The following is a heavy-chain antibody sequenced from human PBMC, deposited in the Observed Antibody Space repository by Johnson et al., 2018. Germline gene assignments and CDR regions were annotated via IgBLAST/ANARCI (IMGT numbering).Heavy chain of an antibody. CDR1: GFTFINYA. J-gene: IGHJ3*02. Sequence: VQLVQSGGGLVQPGGSLRLSCGASGFTFINYAMNWVRQAPGKGLEWVSGISGSDGRTFYADSVKGRFPNSIDNSKDTLYRQMNSLRAEDTAVYYCEKVYSSSWDHDAFDIWGQGTMVTVSS. D-gene: IGHD6-13*01. CDR3: EKVYSSSWDHDAFDI. V-gene: IGHV3-23*04. CDR2: ISGSDGRT.